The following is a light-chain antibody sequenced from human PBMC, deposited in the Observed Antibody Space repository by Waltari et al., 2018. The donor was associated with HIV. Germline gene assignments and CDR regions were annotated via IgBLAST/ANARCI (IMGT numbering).Light chain of an antibody. V-gene: IGLV2-14*01. CDR3: SSYTRRNAVL. CDR2: EVS. J-gene: IGLJ2*01. Sequence: QSALTQPASVSGSPGQSITLSCTGSSSDVGGYNYVSWYQQHPGKVPKLMIYEVSKRPSGVSNRFSGSKSGNTASLTISGLQTEDEADYYCSSYTRRNAVLFGGGTTLTVL. CDR1: SSDVGGYNY.